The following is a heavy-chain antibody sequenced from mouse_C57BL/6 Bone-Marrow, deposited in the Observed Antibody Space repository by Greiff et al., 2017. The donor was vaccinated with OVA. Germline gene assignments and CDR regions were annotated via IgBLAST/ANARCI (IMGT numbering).Heavy chain of an antibody. CDR1: GYTFTSYW. Sequence: QVQLQQPGAELVRPGTSVKLSCKASGYTFTSYWMHWVKQRPGQGLEWIGVIDPSVSYTTYNQPFKGKATLTVDTSSSTAYMQLSSLTSEDSAVYYCARIGKAWFAYWGQGTLVTVSA. CDR2: IDPSVSYT. D-gene: IGHD4-1*01. CDR3: ARIGKAWFAY. J-gene: IGHJ3*01. V-gene: IGHV1-59*01.